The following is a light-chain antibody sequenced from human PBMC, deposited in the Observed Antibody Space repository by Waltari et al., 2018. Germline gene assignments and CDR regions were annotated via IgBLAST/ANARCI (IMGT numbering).Light chain of an antibody. V-gene: IGKV3-20*01. Sequence: EIVLTQSPGTLSLSPGERATLSCRASQSVSRYLVWYQQKPGQAPRLLIYAASIRATGIPDRFSGSGSGTDFSLTISRLEPEYFAVYYCQKYDRLPATFGQGTKVEIK. CDR1: QSVSRY. CDR2: AAS. J-gene: IGKJ1*01. CDR3: QKYDRLPAT.